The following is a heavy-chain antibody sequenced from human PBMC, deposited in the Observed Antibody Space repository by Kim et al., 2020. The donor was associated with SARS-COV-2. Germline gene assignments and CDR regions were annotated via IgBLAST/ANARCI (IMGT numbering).Heavy chain of an antibody. J-gene: IGHJ4*02. D-gene: IGHD6-13*01. CDR3: ARGSIAAAGHPGDY. V-gene: IGHV4-34*01. Sequence: NPSLKSRVTISVDTSKNQFSLKLSSVTAADTAVYYCARGSIAAAGHPGDYWGQGTLVTVSS.